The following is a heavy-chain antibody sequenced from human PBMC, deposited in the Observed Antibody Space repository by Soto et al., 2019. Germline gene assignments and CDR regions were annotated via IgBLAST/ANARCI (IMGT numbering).Heavy chain of an antibody. D-gene: IGHD6-19*01. CDR3: ARAAYTSGYYYFVH. J-gene: IGHJ4*02. CDR2: IWFDGSNK. V-gene: IGHV3-33*01. Sequence: PGESLKISCASSGFTFSSHAMHWVRQAPGKGLEWVANIWFDGSNKNYADSVKGRFTISRDNSKNTLFLQVNSLRAEDTAIYYCARAAYTSGYYYFVHSGQAPPVTVSS. CDR1: GFTFSSHA.